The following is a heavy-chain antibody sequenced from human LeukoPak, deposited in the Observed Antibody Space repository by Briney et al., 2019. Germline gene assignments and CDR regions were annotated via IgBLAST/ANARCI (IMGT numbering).Heavy chain of an antibody. CDR1: GYTFTGYY. V-gene: IGHV1-2*04. CDR2: INPNSGGT. J-gene: IGHJ4*02. Sequence: ASVKVSCKASGYTFTGYYMHWVRQAPGQGLEWRGWINPNSGGTNYAQKFQGWVTMTRDTSISTAYMELSRVRSDDTAVYYCARDSSSWSRYFDYWGQGTLVTVSS. D-gene: IGHD6-13*01. CDR3: ARDSSSWSRYFDY.